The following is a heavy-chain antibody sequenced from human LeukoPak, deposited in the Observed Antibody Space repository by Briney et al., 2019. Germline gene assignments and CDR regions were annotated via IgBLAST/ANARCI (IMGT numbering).Heavy chain of an antibody. D-gene: IGHD4-17*01. CDR1: GFTFSSYS. J-gene: IGHJ4*02. Sequence: GGSLRLSCAASGFTFSSYSMNWVRQAPGKGLEWVSSISSSSSYIYYADSVKGRFTISRDNAKNSLYLQMNSLRAEDTAVYYCARDLYGDYSFDYWGQGTLVTVSS. CDR3: ARDLYGDYSFDY. CDR2: ISSSSSYI. V-gene: IGHV3-21*01.